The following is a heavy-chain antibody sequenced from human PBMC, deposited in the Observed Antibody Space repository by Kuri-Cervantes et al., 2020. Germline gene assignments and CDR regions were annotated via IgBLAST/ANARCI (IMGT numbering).Heavy chain of an antibody. J-gene: IGHJ4*02. D-gene: IGHD3-22*01. V-gene: IGHV3-30-3*01. CDR1: GFTFSSYA. Sequence: GGSLRLSCAASGFTFSSYAMHWVRQAPGKGLEWVAVISYDGSNKYYADSVKGRFTISRDNSKNTLYLQMNSLRAEDTAVYYCARGGYYYDSSGSLDYWGQGTLVTVSS. CDR2: ISYDGSNK. CDR3: ARGGYYYDSSGSLDY.